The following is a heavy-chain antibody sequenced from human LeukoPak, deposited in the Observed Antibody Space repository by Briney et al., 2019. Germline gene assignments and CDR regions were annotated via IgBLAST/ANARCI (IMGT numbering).Heavy chain of an antibody. D-gene: IGHD5-18*01. V-gene: IGHV3-48*03. CDR3: ARVTSYSYGYFDY. Sequence: PGGSLRLSCTASGFTFADYAMTWVRQAPGKGLEWVSYISSSGSTRYYADSVKGRFTISRDNAKNSLYLQMNSLRAEDTAVYYCARVTSYSYGYFDYWGQGTLVTVSS. CDR2: ISSSGSTR. CDR1: GFTFADYA. J-gene: IGHJ4*02.